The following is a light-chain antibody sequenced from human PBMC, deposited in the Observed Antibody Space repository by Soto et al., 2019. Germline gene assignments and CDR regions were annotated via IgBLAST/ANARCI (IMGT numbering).Light chain of an antibody. J-gene: IGKJ3*01. CDR3: QQFGSSPLFT. CDR1: QSVSSSY. CDR2: GAS. V-gene: IGKV3-20*01. Sequence: EIVLTQSPGTLSLSPGERATLSCRASQSVSSSYFAWYQQKPGQAPRLLIYGASSRATRIPDRFSGSGSGTDFTLTISRLEPEDFAVFYCQQFGSSPLFTFGPGTKVDVK.